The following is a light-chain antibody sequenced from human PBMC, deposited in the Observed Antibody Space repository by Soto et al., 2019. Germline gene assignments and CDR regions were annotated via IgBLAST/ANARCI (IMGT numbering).Light chain of an antibody. CDR3: QQFYNYPRT. V-gene: IGKV1D-16*01. J-gene: IGKJ1*01. CDR1: QVIVSW. Sequence: VKMSDSPSSVSASVLYRVSVTCLTSQVIVSWLACYQKKPGKAPILLIYAASSLQSGVPSRFSGSGSGTDFTLTISYLQSEDFGTYYCQQFYNYPRTFGQGTKVAI. CDR2: AAS.